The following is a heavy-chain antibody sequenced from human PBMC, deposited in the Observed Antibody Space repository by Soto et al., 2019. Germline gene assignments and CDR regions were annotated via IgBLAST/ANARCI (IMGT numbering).Heavy chain of an antibody. D-gene: IGHD6-19*01. CDR2: INPSDGTT. J-gene: IGHJ4*02. Sequence: QGHLVQSGAEVKRPGASVRVSCESSGYMFTSYFIHWVRQAPGQGLEWVGVINPSDGTTTYAQKFQARITMTGDTSTTTVDMELSSLRSEDTAVYYCARDKDSSARPRAEFDYWGQGTLITVSS. V-gene: IGHV1-46*01. CDR3: ARDKDSSARPRAEFDY. CDR1: GYMFTSYF.